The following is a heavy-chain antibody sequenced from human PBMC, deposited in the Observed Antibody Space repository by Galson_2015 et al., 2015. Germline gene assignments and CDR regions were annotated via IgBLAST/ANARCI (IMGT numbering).Heavy chain of an antibody. CDR1: GFTFSSYA. D-gene: IGHD2-15*01. CDR3: ARDWGYDRVVETIDY. V-gene: IGHV3-30*01. J-gene: IGHJ4*02. CDR2: ISYDGSNK. Sequence: SLRLSCAASGFTFSSYAMHWVRQAPGKGLEWVAVISYDGSNKYYADSVKGRFTISRDNSKNTLYLQMNSLRSEDTAVYYCARDWGYDRVVETIDYWGQGTLVTVSS.